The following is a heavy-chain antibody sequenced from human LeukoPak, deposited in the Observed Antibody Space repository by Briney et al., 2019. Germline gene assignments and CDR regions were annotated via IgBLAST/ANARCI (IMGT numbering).Heavy chain of an antibody. CDR1: GFTFSSYW. Sequence: GGSLRLSCAASGFTFSSYWMSWVRQAPGKGLEWVANIKQDGREKYYVDSVKGRFTSSRDNAKNPLYLQMNSLRAEDTAVYYCARDSWGSSYWGQGTMVTVSS. V-gene: IGHV3-7*01. CDR2: IKQDGREK. J-gene: IGHJ4*02. CDR3: ARDSWGSSY. D-gene: IGHD7-27*01.